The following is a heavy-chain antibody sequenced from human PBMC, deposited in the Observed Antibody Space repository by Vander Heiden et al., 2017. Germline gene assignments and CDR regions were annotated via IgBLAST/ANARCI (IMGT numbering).Heavy chain of an antibody. V-gene: IGHV6-1*01. Sequence: QVQLQQSGPGLVKPSQTLSLTCVISGDSVADSNPPWNWIRQAPSTGLEWLGRTYFRSRWYHEYAVSVKSRITINPDTSRNQFSLQLTSVTPDDTAVYYCGRDAGAAIDYWGQGTLVTVSS. CDR1: GDSVADSNPP. D-gene: IGHD6-13*01. J-gene: IGHJ4*02. CDR3: GRDAGAAIDY. CDR2: TYFRSRWYH.